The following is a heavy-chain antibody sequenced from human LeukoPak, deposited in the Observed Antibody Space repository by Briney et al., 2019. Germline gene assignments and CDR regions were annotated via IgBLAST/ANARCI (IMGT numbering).Heavy chain of an antibody. CDR3: ARGGHFTNGWYWYFDL. CDR1: GGSISSYY. D-gene: IGHD2-8*01. V-gene: IGHV4-59*01. J-gene: IGHJ2*01. CDR2: IYYSGST. Sequence: SETLSLTCTVSGGSISSYYWSWLRQPPGKGLEWIGYIYYSGSTKYNPSLMGRVTISGDPSKNQLSPKLTSVTAADTAVYYCARGGHFTNGWYWYFDLWGRGTLVTVSS.